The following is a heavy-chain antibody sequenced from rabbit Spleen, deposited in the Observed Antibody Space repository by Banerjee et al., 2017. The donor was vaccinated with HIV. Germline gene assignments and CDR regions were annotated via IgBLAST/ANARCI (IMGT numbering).Heavy chain of an antibody. CDR1: GFSFSSSAY. CDR3: ARDTGSSFSSYGMDL. CDR2: IYVGGLGTT. V-gene: IGHV1S40*01. Sequence: QSLEESGGGLVQPGASLALTCTASGFSFSSSAYICWVRQAPGKGLEWIGCIYVGGLGTTYYAKWATGRFTISETSSTTVTLQMTSLTVADTATYFCARDTGSSFSSYGMDLWGPGTLVTVS. J-gene: IGHJ6*01. D-gene: IGHD8-1*01.